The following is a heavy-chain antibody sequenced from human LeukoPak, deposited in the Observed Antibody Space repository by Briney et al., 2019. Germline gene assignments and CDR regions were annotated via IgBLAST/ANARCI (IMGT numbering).Heavy chain of an antibody. J-gene: IGHJ4*02. CDR1: GFTFSSYA. D-gene: IGHD5-18*01. CDR2: ISYDGSNK. V-gene: IGHV3-30-3*01. Sequence: GGSLRLSCAASGFTFSSYAMHWVRQAPGKGLEWVAVISYDGSNKYYADSVKGRFTISRDNAKNTLYLQMNSLRAEDTAVYFCNTAGDYFDYWGQGTLVTVSS. CDR3: NTAGDYFDY.